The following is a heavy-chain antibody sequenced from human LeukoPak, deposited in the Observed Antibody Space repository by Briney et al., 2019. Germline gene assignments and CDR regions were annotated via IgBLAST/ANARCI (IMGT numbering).Heavy chain of an antibody. Sequence: PGGSLRLSCAASGFTVTSNYMTWVRQAPGKGLEWVSVICSDGSTYYADSVKGRFSISRDHSKNTVFLQMNSLRAEDTAVYYCARAIQPQLLKGYFDFWGQGALVTVSS. J-gene: IGHJ4*02. D-gene: IGHD2-2*01. CDR1: GFTVTSNY. CDR3: ARAIQPQLLKGYFDF. CDR2: ICSDGST. V-gene: IGHV3-53*01.